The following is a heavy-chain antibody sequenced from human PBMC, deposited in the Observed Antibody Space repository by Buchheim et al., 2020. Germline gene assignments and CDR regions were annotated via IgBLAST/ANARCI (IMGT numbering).Heavy chain of an antibody. J-gene: IGHJ4*01. CDR3: ACHNREMTTIYDIEY. CDR1: GCSISSYY. D-gene: IGHD5-24*01. Sequence: QLQLQESGPGLATPSATLSLTCTVSGCSISSYYWSWTRQPPGRGLEWIGYIHHSGGTKYNPSLKNRVTISVDTSKNQFSLRLSSVTSADTAVYYCACHNREMTTIYDIEYWGQGTL. V-gene: IGHV4-59*08. CDR2: IHHSGGT.